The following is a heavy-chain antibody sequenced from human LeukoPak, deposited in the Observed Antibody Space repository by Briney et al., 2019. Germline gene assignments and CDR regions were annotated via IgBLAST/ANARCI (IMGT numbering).Heavy chain of an antibody. CDR3: ARGYCSGGSCSKFDY. V-gene: IGHV3-33*08. CDR2: MWDDGTNE. D-gene: IGHD2-15*01. CDR1: GFTFSSYW. J-gene: IGHJ4*02. Sequence: GGSLRLSCAASGFTFSSYWMHWVRRAPGKGLEWVAVMWDDGTNEYYVESVKGRFTISRDNGKRTLYLQMNSLRAEDTAMYYCARGYCSGGSCSKFDYWGQGTLVTVSS.